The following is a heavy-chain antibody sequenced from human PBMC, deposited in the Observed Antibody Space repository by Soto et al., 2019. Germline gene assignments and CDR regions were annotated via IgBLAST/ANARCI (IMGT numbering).Heavy chain of an antibody. CDR1: GGSISRGGYS. J-gene: IGHJ5*02. Sequence: SETLSLTCAVSGGSISRGGYSWSWIRQPPGKGLEWIGYIYHSGSTYYNPSLKSRVTISVDRSKNQFSLKLSSVTAADTAVYYCASYGVSGSYSLWFDPWGQGTLVTVSS. CDR3: ASYGVSGSYSLWFDP. V-gene: IGHV4-30-2*01. D-gene: IGHD3-10*01. CDR2: IYHSGST.